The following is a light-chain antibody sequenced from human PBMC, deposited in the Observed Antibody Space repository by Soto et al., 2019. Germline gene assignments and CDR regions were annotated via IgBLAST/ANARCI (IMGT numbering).Light chain of an antibody. CDR1: SSDVGGYNY. CDR2: DVS. V-gene: IGLV2-14*03. CDR3: GSFAGGNTSV. Sequence: QSALTQPASVSGSPGQSIAISCTGTSSDVGGYNYVSWYQHHPGKAPKLMIFDVSNRPSGVSNRFSGSKSGNTASLTISGLQTDDVADYYCGSFAGGNTSVFRAGTKVPV. J-gene: IGLJ1*01.